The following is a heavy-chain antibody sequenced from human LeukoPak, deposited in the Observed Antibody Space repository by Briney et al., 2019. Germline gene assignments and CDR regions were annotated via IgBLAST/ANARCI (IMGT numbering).Heavy chain of an antibody. CDR3: ARDLPGTPGYDILTGYYNNGDYYYYGMDV. V-gene: IGHV3-21*01. Sequence: PGGSLRLSCAASGFTFSSYSMNWVRQAPGKGLEWVSSIRSSSSYIYYADSVKGRFTISRDNAKNSLYLQMNSLRAEDTAVYYCARDLPGTPGYDILTGYYNNGDYYYYGMDVWGQGTTVTVSS. D-gene: IGHD3-9*01. J-gene: IGHJ6*02. CDR2: IRSSSSYI. CDR1: GFTFSSYS.